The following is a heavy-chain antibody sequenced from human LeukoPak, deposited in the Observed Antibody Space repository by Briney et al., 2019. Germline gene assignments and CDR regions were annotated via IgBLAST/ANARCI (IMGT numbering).Heavy chain of an antibody. CDR1: GASISGGGYS. D-gene: IGHD2-15*01. CDR2: IYDSGST. V-gene: IGHV4-30-2*05. Sequence: SETLSLTCTVSGASISGGGYSWSWIRQPPGKGLEWIGYIYDSGSTYQNPSLKSRVTISVDTSKNQFSLKLSSVTAADTAVYYCARDRGAGGPFDYWGQGTLVTVSS. CDR3: ARDRGAGGPFDY. J-gene: IGHJ4*02.